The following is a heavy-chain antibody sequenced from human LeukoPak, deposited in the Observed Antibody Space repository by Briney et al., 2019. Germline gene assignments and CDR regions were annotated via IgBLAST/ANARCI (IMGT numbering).Heavy chain of an antibody. Sequence: SETLSLTCNVSGGSISSSSYYWGWIRQPPGKGLEWIGSMYYSGSSYYNPSLKSRVTISVDTSKNQFSLRLTSVTAADTAVYYCARDSIRVQTGTTPWGRGTLVTVSS. CDR3: ARDSIRVQTGTTP. CDR1: GGSISSSSYY. CDR2: MYYSGSS. D-gene: IGHD1-1*01. V-gene: IGHV4-39*07. J-gene: IGHJ5*02.